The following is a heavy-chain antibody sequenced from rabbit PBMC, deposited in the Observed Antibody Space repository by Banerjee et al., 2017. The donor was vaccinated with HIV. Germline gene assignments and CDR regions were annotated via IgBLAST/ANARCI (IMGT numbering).Heavy chain of an antibody. CDR3: ARDLDGVIGWHFGW. D-gene: IGHD4-1*01. J-gene: IGHJ6*01. V-gene: IGHV1S45*01. CDR1: GFDSSRYYV. Sequence: QEQLVESGGGLVQPGESLTLSCKASGFDSSRYYVSWVRQAPGKGLEWIACINVVTGKAVYASWAKGRFTFSRTSSPSVTLQMTSLTAADTGTYFCARDLDGVIGWHFGWWGHGTLVTVS. CDR2: INVVTGKA.